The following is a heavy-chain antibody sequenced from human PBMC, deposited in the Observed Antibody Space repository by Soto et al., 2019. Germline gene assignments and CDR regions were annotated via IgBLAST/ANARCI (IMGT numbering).Heavy chain of an antibody. D-gene: IGHD3-22*01. CDR2: ISSSSSYT. CDR3: ATGQYYYDSSGYYYS. J-gene: IGHJ4*02. Sequence: QVQLVESGGGLVKPGGSLRLSCGASGFTFSDYYMSWIRQAPGKGLEWVSYISSSSSYTNYADSVKGRFTISRDNAKNSLYLQMNSLRAEDTAVYYCATGQYYYDSSGYYYSWGQGTLVTVSS. V-gene: IGHV3-11*05. CDR1: GFTFSDYY.